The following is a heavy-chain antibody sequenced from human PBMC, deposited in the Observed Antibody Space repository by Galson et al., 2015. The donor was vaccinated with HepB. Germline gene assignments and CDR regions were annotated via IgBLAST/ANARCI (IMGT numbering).Heavy chain of an antibody. CDR1: GFSFSSHG. J-gene: IGHJ2*01. CDR3: AKDHAGGKSLDWYFDV. Sequence: SLRLSCAASGFSFSSHGMHWVRQAPGKGLEWVAFTRYDGSTEYYADSVKGRFTISRDNSKNTLYLQMNSLRPEDTARYYCAKDHAGGKSLDWYFDVWGRGSLVTVSS. V-gene: IGHV3-30*02. CDR2: TRYDGSTE. D-gene: IGHD4-23*01.